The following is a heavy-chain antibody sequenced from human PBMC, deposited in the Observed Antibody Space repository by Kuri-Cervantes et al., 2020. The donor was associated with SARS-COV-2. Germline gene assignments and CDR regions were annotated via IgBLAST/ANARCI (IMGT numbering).Heavy chain of an antibody. D-gene: IGHD3-9*01. CDR2: IYYSGST. V-gene: IGHV4-31*01. CDR1: GGSISSGGYY. J-gene: IGHJ5*02. CDR3: ARENNDILTGYYNGWFDP. Sequence: SCTVSGGSISSGGYYWSWIRQHPGKGLEWIGYIYYSGSTYYNPSLKSLVTISVDTSKNQFSLKLSSVTAADTAVYYCARENNDILTGYYNGWFDPWGQGTLVTVSS.